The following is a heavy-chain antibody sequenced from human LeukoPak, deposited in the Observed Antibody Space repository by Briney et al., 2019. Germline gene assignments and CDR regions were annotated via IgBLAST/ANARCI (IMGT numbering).Heavy chain of an antibody. CDR1: GYTLTELS. V-gene: IGHV1-2*06. CDR2: INPNSGGT. Sequence: GASVKVSCKVSGYTLTELSMHWVRQAPGQGLEWMGRINPNSGGTNYAQKFQGRVTMTRDTSISTAYMELSRLRSDDTAVYYCARDPRRSLNALDIWGQGTMVTVSS. CDR3: ARDPRRSLNALDI. J-gene: IGHJ3*02.